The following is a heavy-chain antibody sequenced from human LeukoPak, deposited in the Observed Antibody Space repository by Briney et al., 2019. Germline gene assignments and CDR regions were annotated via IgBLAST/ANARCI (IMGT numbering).Heavy chain of an antibody. V-gene: IGHV3-7*01. CDR3: ASNSR. Sequence: RGSLRLSCVVSGVTFSSNWMGWVRQAPGKGLEWVANIKDDGSEKDYVDSVKGRFTISRDNAKNSVYLQMNSLRAEDTAVYYCASNSRWGKGTTVTVSS. CDR1: GVTFSSNW. D-gene: IGHD2/OR15-2a*01. CDR2: IKDDGSEK. J-gene: IGHJ6*04.